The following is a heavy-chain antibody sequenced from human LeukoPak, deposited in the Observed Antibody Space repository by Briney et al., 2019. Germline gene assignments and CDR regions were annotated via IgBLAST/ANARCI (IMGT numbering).Heavy chain of an antibody. Sequence: SETLSLTCTVSGGSISSYYWSWIRQPPGKGLEWIGYIYYSGSTNYNPSLKSRVTISVDTSKNQFSLKLSSVTAADTAVYYCARAPGGSYYGMDVWGQGTTVTVSS. CDR2: IYYSGST. J-gene: IGHJ6*02. V-gene: IGHV4-59*01. CDR3: ARAPGGSYYGMDV. CDR1: GGSISSYY.